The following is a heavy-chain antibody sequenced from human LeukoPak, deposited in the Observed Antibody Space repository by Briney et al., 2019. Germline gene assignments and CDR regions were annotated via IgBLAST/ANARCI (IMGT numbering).Heavy chain of an antibody. V-gene: IGHV1-69*05. Sequence: ASVKVSCKASGFTFTSYDISWVRQAPGQGLEWMGGIIPIFGTANYAQKFQGRVTITTGESTSTVYMELSSLRSEDTAVYYCARTPRSSSRPLQYFQHWGQGTLVTVSS. J-gene: IGHJ1*01. D-gene: IGHD6-13*01. CDR2: IIPIFGTA. CDR3: ARTPRSSSRPLQYFQH. CDR1: GFTFTSYD.